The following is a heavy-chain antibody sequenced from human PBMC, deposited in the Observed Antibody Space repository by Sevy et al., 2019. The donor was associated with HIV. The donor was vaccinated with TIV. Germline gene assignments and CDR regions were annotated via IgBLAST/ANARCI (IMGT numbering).Heavy chain of an antibody. CDR3: ARDLTTVTTFSSVLDI. Sequence: GGSLRLSCAASGFTFSSYAMHWVRQAPGNGLEWVAVISYDGSNKYYADSVKGRFTISRDNSKNTLYLQMNSLRAEDTAVYYCARDLTTVTTFSSVLDIWGQGTMVTVSS. V-gene: IGHV3-30-3*01. CDR2: ISYDGSNK. CDR1: GFTFSSYA. J-gene: IGHJ3*02. D-gene: IGHD4-17*01.